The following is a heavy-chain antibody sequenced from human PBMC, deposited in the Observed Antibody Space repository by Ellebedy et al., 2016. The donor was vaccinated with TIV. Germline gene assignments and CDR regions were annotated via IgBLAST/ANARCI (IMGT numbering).Heavy chain of an antibody. D-gene: IGHD6-13*01. J-gene: IGHJ5*02. CDR2: ISSSGTTI. Sequence: GESLKISCAASGFIFSDYYMSWIRQAPGKGLEWVSYISSSGTTIYYADSVKGRFTISRDNAKNSLYLQMNSLRADEPAVYYCARDARFIDQQHNWFDPWGQGTLVTVSS. CDR3: ARDARFIDQQHNWFDP. V-gene: IGHV3-11*01. CDR1: GFIFSDYY.